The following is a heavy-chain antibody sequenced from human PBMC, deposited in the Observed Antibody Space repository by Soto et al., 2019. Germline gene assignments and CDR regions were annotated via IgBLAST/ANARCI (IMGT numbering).Heavy chain of an antibody. CDR2: MYYSGST. CDR1: GCSISNYY. CDR3: ARAFTAPYYMDV. J-gene: IGHJ6*03. Sequence: ASETLSLTCAFSGCSISNYYWSWIRQPPGRGLEWIAYMYYSGSTIYNPSLKSRVAISVDTSKNQFSLKLTSVTAADTAVYYCARAFTAPYYMDVWGQGTTVTVSS. V-gene: IGHV4-59*08. D-gene: IGHD5-18*01.